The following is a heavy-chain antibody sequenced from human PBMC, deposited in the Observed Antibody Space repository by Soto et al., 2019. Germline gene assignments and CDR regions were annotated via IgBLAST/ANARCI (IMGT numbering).Heavy chain of an antibody. V-gene: IGHV3-30*18. Sequence: QPEGSLRLSCAASGFTFSSYGMHWVRQAPGKGLEWVAVISYDGSNKYYADSVKGRFTISRDNSKNTLYLQMNSLRAEDTAVYYCAKSGYYQNFDYWGQGTL. J-gene: IGHJ4*02. CDR2: ISYDGSNK. D-gene: IGHD3-22*01. CDR3: AKSGYYQNFDY. CDR1: GFTFSSYG.